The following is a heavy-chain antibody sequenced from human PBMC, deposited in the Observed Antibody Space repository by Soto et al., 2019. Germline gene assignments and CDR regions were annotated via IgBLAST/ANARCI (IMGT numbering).Heavy chain of an antibody. J-gene: IGHJ4*02. CDR2: IYYSGST. D-gene: IGHD6-6*01. V-gene: IGHV4-59*01. CDR1: GGSISSYY. Sequence: PSETLSLTCTVSGGSISSYYWSWIRQPPGKELEWIGYIYYSGSTNYNPSLKSRVTISVDTSKNQFSLKLSSVTAADTALYYCARVPIAARLSYFDYWGQETLVTVSS. CDR3: ARVPIAARLSYFDY.